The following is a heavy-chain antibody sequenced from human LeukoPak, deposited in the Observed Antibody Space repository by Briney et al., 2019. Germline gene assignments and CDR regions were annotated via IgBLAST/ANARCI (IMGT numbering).Heavy chain of an antibody. V-gene: IGHV3-7*01. CDR1: GFTFSSYW. CDR3: AREKVWGGLLRDMDV. J-gene: IGHJ6*02. Sequence: GGSLRLSCAASGFTFSSYWMSWVRQAPGKGLEWVANIKQDGSEKYYVDSVKGRFTISRDNAKNSLYLQMNSLRAEDTAVYYCAREKVWGGLLRDMDVWGQGTTVTVSS. CDR2: IKQDGSEK. D-gene: IGHD3-16*01.